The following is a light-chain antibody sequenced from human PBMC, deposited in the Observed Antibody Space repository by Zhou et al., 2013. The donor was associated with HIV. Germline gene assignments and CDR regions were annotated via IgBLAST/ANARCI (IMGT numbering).Light chain of an antibody. J-gene: IGKJ1*01. Sequence: EIVMTQSPATLSVSPGERATLSCRASQSVSSNLAWYQQKPGQAPRLLIYDTSTRATGSPARFSGSGSGTDFTLTISSMQSEDFAVYYCQQYNKWPRTFGQGTEGGNRT. CDR2: DTS. CDR1: QSVSSN. CDR3: QQYNKWPRT. V-gene: IGKV3-15*01.